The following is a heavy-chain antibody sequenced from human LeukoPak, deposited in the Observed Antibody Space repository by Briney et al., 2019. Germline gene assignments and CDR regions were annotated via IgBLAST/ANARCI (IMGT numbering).Heavy chain of an antibody. V-gene: IGHV3-23*01. CDR3: AKGQDFWSGPPFDY. CDR2: ISGSGGST. D-gene: IGHD3-3*01. J-gene: IGHJ4*02. Sequence: GGSLRLSCAASGFTFSSYAMSWVRQAPGKGLEWVSAISGSGGSTYYADSAKGRFTISRDNSKNTLYLQMNSLRAEDTAVYYCAKGQDFWSGPPFDYWGQGTLVTVSS. CDR1: GFTFSSYA.